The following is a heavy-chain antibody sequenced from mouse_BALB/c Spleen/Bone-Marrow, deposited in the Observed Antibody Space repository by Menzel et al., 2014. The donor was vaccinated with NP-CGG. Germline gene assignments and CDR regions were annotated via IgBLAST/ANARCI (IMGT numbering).Heavy chain of an antibody. CDR2: IWGGGGT. CDR1: GFSLSRYN. J-gene: IGHJ4*01. D-gene: IGHD2-3*01. Sequence: VQGVESGPGLVAPSQNLSITCTVSGFSLSRYNIHWIRQPPGKGLEWLGMIWGGGGTDHNSALKSRLRISKDNSKSQIFLKINSLQIDDTAMYYCARKDGGYYVTDYWGQGTSVTVSS. CDR3: ARKDGGYYVTDY. V-gene: IGHV2-6-4*01.